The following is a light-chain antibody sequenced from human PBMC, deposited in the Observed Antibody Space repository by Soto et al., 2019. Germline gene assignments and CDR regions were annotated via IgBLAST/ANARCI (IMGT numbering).Light chain of an antibody. Sequence: QAVVTQPPSVSGAPGQSVTISCTGTSGNIGAGYDVHWYQQPPGSTPKLLIYNNGNRPSGVPDRFSGFKSGASASLTITGLQAEDEADYYCHSYDSSLGGARVFGGGTQLTVL. V-gene: IGLV1-40*03. J-gene: IGLJ3*02. CDR2: NNG. CDR3: HSYDSSLGGARV. CDR1: SGNIGAGYD.